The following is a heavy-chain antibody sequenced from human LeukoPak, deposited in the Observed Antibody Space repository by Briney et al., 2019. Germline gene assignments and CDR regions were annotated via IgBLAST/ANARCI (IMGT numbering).Heavy chain of an antibody. D-gene: IGHD2-15*01. CDR2: ISSSSSTI. V-gene: IGHV3-48*01. CDR3: VRGGGSFDI. J-gene: IGHJ3*02. Sequence: GGSLRLSCAASGFTFGSFGMNWVRQAPGKGLEWVSYISSSSSTIYYADSVKGRFTISRDNAKNSLYLQMNSLRAEDTAVYYCVRGGGSFDIWGQGTMVTVSS. CDR1: GFTFGSFG.